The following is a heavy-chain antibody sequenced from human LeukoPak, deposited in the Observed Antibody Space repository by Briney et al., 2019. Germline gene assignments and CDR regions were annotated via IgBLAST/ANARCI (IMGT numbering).Heavy chain of an antibody. D-gene: IGHD2-2*01. J-gene: IGHJ4*02. CDR1: GYSISGGYY. Sequence: SETLSLTCAVSGYSISGGYYWGWIRQPPGKGLEWIGSIYHSGSTYYNPSLKSRVTISVDTSKNQFSLKLSSVTAADTAVYYCARDSEYQLLRKYYFDYWGQGTLVTVSS. CDR3: ARDSEYQLLRKYYFDY. CDR2: IYHSGST. V-gene: IGHV4-38-2*02.